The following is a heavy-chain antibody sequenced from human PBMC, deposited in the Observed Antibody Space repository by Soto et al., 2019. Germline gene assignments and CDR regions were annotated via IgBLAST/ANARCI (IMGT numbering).Heavy chain of an antibody. CDR1: GFTFSSYG. Sequence: LRLSCAASGFTFSSYGMHWVRQAPGKGLEWVAVISYDGSNKYYADSVKGRFTISRDNSKNTLYLQMNSLRAEDTAVYYCAKEGLGYCSSTSCYWSDYWGQGTLVTVSS. CDR2: ISYDGSNK. V-gene: IGHV3-30*18. CDR3: AKEGLGYCSSTSCYWSDY. D-gene: IGHD2-2*01. J-gene: IGHJ4*02.